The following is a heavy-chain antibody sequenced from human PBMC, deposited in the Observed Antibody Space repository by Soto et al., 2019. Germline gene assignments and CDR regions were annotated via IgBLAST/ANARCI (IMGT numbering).Heavy chain of an antibody. D-gene: IGHD1-7*01. CDR1: GYTFTSYG. CDR3: ARDQVSWNYAWFDP. V-gene: IGHV1-18*04. J-gene: IGHJ5*02. CDR2: ISAYNGNT. Sequence: ASVKVSCKASGYTFTSYGISWVRQAPGQGLEWMGWISAYNGNTNYAQKLQGRVTMTTDTSTSTAYMELRSLRSGDTAVYYCARDQVSWNYAWFDPWGQGTLVTVSS.